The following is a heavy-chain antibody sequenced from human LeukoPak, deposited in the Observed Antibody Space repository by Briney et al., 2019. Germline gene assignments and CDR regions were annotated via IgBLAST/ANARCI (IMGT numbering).Heavy chain of an antibody. V-gene: IGHV3-33*06. J-gene: IGHJ4*02. D-gene: IGHD6-19*01. CDR1: GFTFSSYG. CDR2: IWYDGSNK. Sequence: GGSLRLSCAASGFTFSSYGMHWVRQAPGKGPEWVAVIWYDGSNKYYADSVKGRFTISRDNSKNTLYLQMNSLRAEDTAVYYCAKSPVYSSGWYLDYWGQGTLVTVSS. CDR3: AKSPVYSSGWYLDY.